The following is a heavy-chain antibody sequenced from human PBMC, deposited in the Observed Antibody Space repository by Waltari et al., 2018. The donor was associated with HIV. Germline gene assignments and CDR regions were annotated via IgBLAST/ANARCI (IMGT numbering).Heavy chain of an antibody. Sequence: EVQLVESGGGLIQPGGSLRLSCVGSGFLVSSNYMTWVRQAPGKGLEWVSVIYSGGSTDYADSVRGRFSISRDDSKNTLYLQMNSLTVEDTAIYYCVFSYYEYGVDVWGQGATVTVS. CDR3: VFSYYEYGVDV. D-gene: IGHD3-16*01. CDR2: IYSGGST. J-gene: IGHJ6*02. CDR1: GFLVSSNY. V-gene: IGHV3-53*01.